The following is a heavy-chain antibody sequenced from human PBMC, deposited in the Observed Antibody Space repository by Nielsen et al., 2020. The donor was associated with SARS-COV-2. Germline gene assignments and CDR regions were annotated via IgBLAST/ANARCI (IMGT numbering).Heavy chain of an antibody. V-gene: IGHV3-73*01. CDR2: IRSKANSYAT. CDR3: TRHERD. Sequence: GESLKISCAASGFIFSGSAMHWVRQASGKGLEWVGRIRSKANSYATAYAASVKGRFTISRDDSKNTAYLQMNSLKTEDTAVYYCTRHERDWGQGTLVTVSS. J-gene: IGHJ4*02. CDR1: GFIFSGSA.